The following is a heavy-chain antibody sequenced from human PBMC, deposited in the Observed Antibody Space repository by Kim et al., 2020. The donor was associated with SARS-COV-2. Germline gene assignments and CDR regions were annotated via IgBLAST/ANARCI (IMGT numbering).Heavy chain of an antibody. CDR3: AKAVVRGVNYYYYGMDV. V-gene: IGHV3-30*18. J-gene: IGHJ6*01. Sequence: GGSLRLSCAASGFTFSIYGMHWVRQAPGKGLEWVAVISYDGSSKYYGESVKGRFTISRDNPENTLYLQMNSLRPEDTAVYYCAKAVVRGVNYYYYGMDV. CDR2: ISYDGSSK. CDR1: GFTFSIYG. D-gene: IGHD3-10*01.